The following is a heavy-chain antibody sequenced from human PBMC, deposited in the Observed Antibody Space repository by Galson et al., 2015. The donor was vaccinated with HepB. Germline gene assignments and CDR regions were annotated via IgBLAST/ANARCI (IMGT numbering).Heavy chain of an antibody. CDR1: GFTFSNYA. D-gene: IGHD1-14*01. CDR2: ISYDGNNK. J-gene: IGHJ4*02. CDR3: ARDFRRMFQPIPEGFDY. V-gene: IGHV3-30-3*01. Sequence: SLRLSCAASGFTFSNYAIHWVRQAPGKGLEWVSFISYDGNNKYYADSVKGRFTISRDNSKNTLYLQMNSLRADDTAVYYCARDFRRMFQPIPEGFDYWGQGTPVTVSS.